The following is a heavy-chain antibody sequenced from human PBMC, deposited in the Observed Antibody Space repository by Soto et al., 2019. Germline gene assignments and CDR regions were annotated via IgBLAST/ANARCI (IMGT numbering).Heavy chain of an antibody. D-gene: IGHD4-17*01. CDR1: EFTFSNYA. Sequence: GGSLRLSCAASEFTFSNYAMHWVRQPPGKGLQWLAVISYEGNNKYYADSVEGRFTISRDNSKNTVYLQMNSLRLKDTAAYYCARGTSYSDSYCDYWGQGTLLTVSS. V-gene: IGHV3-30*03. CDR3: ARGTSYSDSYCDY. J-gene: IGHJ4*02. CDR2: ISYEGNNK.